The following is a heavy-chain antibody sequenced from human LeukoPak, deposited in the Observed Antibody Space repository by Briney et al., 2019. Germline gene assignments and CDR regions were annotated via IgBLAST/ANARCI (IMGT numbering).Heavy chain of an antibody. CDR3: AKVSPGAYYDILTPFDI. V-gene: IGHV3-48*04. J-gene: IGHJ3*02. D-gene: IGHD3-9*01. CDR1: GFTFSSYN. CDR2: ISSSSSTI. Sequence: GGSLRLSCAASGFTFSSYNMNWVRQAPGKGLEWVSYISSSSSTIYYADSVKGRFTISRDNAKNSLYLQMNSLRAEDTAVYYCAKVSPGAYYDILTPFDIWGQGTMVTVSS.